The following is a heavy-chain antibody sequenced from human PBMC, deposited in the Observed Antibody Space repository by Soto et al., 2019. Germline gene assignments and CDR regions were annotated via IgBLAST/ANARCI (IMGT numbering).Heavy chain of an antibody. CDR2: ISGTGGNT. Sequence: EVQLLESGGALLQPGGSLRLSCAASGFIFSTYAMSWVRQAPGKGLEWVSMISGTGGNTHYADSVKGRFTISRDNSRNTLFLQINRLRAEDTAVYYCTEIVVGSPDYWGQGTLVTVSS. D-gene: IGHD3-22*01. J-gene: IGHJ4*02. CDR1: GFIFSTYA. V-gene: IGHV3-23*01. CDR3: TEIVVGSPDY.